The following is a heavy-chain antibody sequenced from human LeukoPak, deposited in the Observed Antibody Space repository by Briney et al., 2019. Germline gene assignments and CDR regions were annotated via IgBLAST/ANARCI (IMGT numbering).Heavy chain of an antibody. D-gene: IGHD3-16*01. V-gene: IGHV3-21*01. CDR1: GFSFTSYS. Sequence: GGSLRLSCAASGFSFTSYSMEWVRQAPGKGLEWVSSIDIDGTYIYYADSLKGRFTISRDNAKNSVYLQMNSLTAEDTAVYYCARLLEGSASYYFDYWGPGILVTVSS. CDR2: IDIDGTYI. CDR3: ARLLEGSASYYFDY. J-gene: IGHJ4*02.